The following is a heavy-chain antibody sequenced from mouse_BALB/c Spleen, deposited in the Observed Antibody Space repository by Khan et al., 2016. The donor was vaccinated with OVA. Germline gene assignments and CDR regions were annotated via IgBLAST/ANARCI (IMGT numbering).Heavy chain of an antibody. J-gene: IGHJ2*01. CDR1: GYSITSGYA. CDR2: ISYSGGT. CDR3: ARRNDYGYYFDY. Sequence: VQLKESGPGLVKPSQSLSLTCTVTGYSITSGYAWNWIRQFPGNKLEWMGYISYSGGTSYNPSLKSRISITRDTSKNQFFLQLNSVTTEDTATDYCARRNDYGYYFDYWGQGTTLTVSA. V-gene: IGHV3-2*02. D-gene: IGHD1-1*01.